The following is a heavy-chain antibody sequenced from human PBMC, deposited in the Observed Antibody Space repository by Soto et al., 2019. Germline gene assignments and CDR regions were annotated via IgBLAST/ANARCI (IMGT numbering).Heavy chain of an antibody. D-gene: IGHD6-13*01. CDR2: INPSGGST. V-gene: IGHV1-46*01. CDR1: GYTFTSYY. Sequence: EASVKVSCKASGYTFTSYYMHWVRQAPGQGLEWMGIINPSGGSTSYAQKFQGRVTMTRDTSTSTVYMELSSLRSEDTAVYYCARDLIGMAAAGSPPHYYGMDVWGQGTTVTVSS. CDR3: ARDLIGMAAAGSPPHYYGMDV. J-gene: IGHJ6*02.